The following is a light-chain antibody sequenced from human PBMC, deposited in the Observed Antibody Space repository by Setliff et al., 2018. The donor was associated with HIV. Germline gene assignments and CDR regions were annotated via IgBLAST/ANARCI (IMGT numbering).Light chain of an antibody. CDR2: SNN. J-gene: IGLJ1*01. Sequence: VLTQPPSASGTPGQRVTISCSGSSSNIGSNTVNWYQQLPGTAPKLLIYSNNQRPSGVPDRFSGSKSGTSASLAISGLQSEDETDYYCAAWDDSLNGYVFGTGTKVTVL. CDR1: SSNIGSNT. V-gene: IGLV1-44*01. CDR3: AAWDDSLNGYV.